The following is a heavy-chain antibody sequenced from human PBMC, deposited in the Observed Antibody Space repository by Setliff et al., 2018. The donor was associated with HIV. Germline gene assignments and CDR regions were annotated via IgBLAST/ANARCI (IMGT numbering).Heavy chain of an antibody. CDR3: AREGKTALVTKYFDY. V-gene: IGHV4-31*02. CDR2: IDYSGSA. Sequence: PSETLSLTCTVSSGSISSGTYYWSWIRQYPGKGLEWIGYIDYSGSAFYNPSPKSRITISRDTSKNQFSLKVNSVTAADTAVYYCAREGKTALVTKYFDYWGHGKLVTVSS. J-gene: IGHJ4*01. D-gene: IGHD5-18*01. CDR1: SGSISSGTYY.